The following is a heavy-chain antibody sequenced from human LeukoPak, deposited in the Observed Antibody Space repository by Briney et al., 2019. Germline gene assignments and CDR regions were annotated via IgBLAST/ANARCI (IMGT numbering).Heavy chain of an antibody. CDR3: ARVEGDWNAFDI. V-gene: IGHV4-61*01. Sequence: SETLSLTCTVSGGSVSSGRYYWSWIRQPPGKGLEWIGYIYYGGSTNYNPSLKSRVTISVDTSKNQFSLKLSSVTAADTAVYYCARVEGDWNAFDIWGQGTMVTVSS. J-gene: IGHJ3*02. CDR1: GGSVSSGRYY. D-gene: IGHD2-21*02. CDR2: IYYGGST.